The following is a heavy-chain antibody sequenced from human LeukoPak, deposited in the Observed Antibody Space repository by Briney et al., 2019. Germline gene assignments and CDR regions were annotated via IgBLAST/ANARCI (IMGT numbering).Heavy chain of an antibody. V-gene: IGHV3-21*01. CDR3: ARDPSGSGSYFYPC. J-gene: IGHJ4*02. CDR2: ITTSTTVPHI. Sequence: PGGSLRLSCAASGFTFSTYSMNWVRQAPGRGLEWVSSITTSTTVPHIFYADSVTGRFTISRDNADNSLFLQMNSLRAEDTAVYYCARDPSGSGSYFYPCWGQGTLVTVSS. D-gene: IGHD3-10*01. CDR1: GFTFSTYS.